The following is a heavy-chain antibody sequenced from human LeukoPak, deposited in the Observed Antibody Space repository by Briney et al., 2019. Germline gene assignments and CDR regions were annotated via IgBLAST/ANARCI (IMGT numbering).Heavy chain of an antibody. CDR1: GFTFSSYW. CDR3: ARKSGGYNQRDY. D-gene: IGHD5-24*01. CDR2: INSDGSST. Sequence: GGSLRLSCAASGFTFSSYWMHWVRQAPGKGLVWVSRINSDGSSTSYADSVKGRFTISRDNAKNTLYLQMNSLRAEDTAVYYCARKSGGYNQRDYWGQGTLVTVSS. V-gene: IGHV3-74*01. J-gene: IGHJ4*02.